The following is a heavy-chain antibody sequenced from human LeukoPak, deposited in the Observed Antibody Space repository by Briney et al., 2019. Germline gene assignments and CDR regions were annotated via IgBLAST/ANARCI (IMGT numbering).Heavy chain of an antibody. D-gene: IGHD2-15*01. V-gene: IGHV3-23*01. J-gene: IGHJ4*02. CDR2: ISGSDGST. Sequence: DPGESLRLSCTASGFTFSNYAMSWVRQAPGKGLEWVSTISGSDGSTYYADSVKGRFTISRDNSKNTLYLQMNSLRVEDTAIYYCAKGRGYCTGGSCYSDYWAREPWSPSPQ. CDR1: GFTFSNYA. CDR3: AKGRGYCTGGSCYSDY.